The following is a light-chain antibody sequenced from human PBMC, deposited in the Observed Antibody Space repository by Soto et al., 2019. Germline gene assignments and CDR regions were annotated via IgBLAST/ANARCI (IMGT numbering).Light chain of an antibody. J-gene: IGKJ1*01. V-gene: IGKV3-20*01. CDR3: QQCAYSPRT. CDR1: QSVDNNY. CDR2: DAS. Sequence: IVLTQSPDTLSLSPGERATLSCRASQSVDNNYLAWYQQKPGQAPRLLIYDASSRATGIPDRFSGSGSGTDFTLTISRLEPEDFAVYYCQQCAYSPRTFGQGTKV.